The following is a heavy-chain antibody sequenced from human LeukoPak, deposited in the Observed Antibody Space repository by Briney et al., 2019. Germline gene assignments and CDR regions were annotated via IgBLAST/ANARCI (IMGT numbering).Heavy chain of an antibody. D-gene: IGHD1-26*01. J-gene: IGHJ3*02. CDR3: ARDEWVSAFDI. V-gene: IGHV3-21*01. Sequence: GGSLRLSCAASGFTFSSYSMNGVRQAPGKGLEWVSSISSSSSYIYYADSVKGRFTISRDNAKNSLYLQMNSLRAEDTAVYYCARDEWVSAFDIWGQGTMVTVSS. CDR1: GFTFSSYS. CDR2: ISSSSSYI.